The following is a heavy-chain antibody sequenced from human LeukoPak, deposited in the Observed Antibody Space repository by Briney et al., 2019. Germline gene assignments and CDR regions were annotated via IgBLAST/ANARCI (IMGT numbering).Heavy chain of an antibody. J-gene: IGHJ4*02. D-gene: IGHD1-1*01. Sequence: SETLSLTCAVYGGSFSGYYWSWIRQPPGKGLEWIGEINHSGSTNYNPSLKSRVTISVDTSKNQFSLKLSSVTAADTAVYYCASGRLEFDYWGQGTLVTVSS. CDR1: GGSFSGYY. V-gene: IGHV4-34*01. CDR2: INHSGST. CDR3: ASGRLEFDY.